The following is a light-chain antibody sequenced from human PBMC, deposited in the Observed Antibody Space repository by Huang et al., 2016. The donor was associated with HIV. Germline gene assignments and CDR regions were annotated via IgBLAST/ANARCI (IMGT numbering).Light chain of an antibody. J-gene: IGKJ1*01. CDR3: QQRSNWPRT. CDR1: QSVSSY. CDR2: DAS. V-gene: IGKV3-11*01. Sequence: EIVLTQSSATLSLSPGERATLSCRASQSVSSYLAWYQQKPGQAPRLLIYDASNRATGIPARFSGSGSGTDFTLTISSLEPEDFAVYHCQQRSNWPRTFGQGTKVEIK.